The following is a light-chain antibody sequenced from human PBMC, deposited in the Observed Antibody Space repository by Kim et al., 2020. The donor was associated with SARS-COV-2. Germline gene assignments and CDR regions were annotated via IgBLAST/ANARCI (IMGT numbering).Light chain of an antibody. CDR1: QGIRND. CDR2: AAS. V-gene: IGKV1-6*01. J-gene: IGKJ1*01. Sequence: AIQMTQSPSSLSASVGDRVTITCRASQGIRNDLGWYQQKPGKAPKLLIYAASSLQSGVPSRFSGSGSGTDFTLTISSLPPEDFATYYGLKDYNCPWTFCQGTKVDIK. CDR3: LKDYNCPWT.